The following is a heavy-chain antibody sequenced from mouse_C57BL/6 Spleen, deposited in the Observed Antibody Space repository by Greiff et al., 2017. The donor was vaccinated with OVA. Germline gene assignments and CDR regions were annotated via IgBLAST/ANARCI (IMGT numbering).Heavy chain of an antibody. D-gene: IGHD3-2*02. V-gene: IGHV1-82*01. J-gene: IGHJ4*01. CDR1: GYAFSSSW. Sequence: QVQLKQSGPELVKPGASVKISCKASGYAFSSSWMNWVKQRPGKGLEWIGRIYPGDGDTNYNGKFKGKATLTADKSSSTAYMQLSSLTSEDSAVYFCARQLRLPSMEYWGQGTSVTVSS. CDR3: ARQLRLPSMEY. CDR2: IYPGDGDT.